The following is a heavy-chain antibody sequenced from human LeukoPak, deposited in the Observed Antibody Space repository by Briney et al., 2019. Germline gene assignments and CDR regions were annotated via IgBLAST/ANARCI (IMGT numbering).Heavy chain of an antibody. CDR1: GFTFSDYA. CDR3: AKPTARSRVEEAMLVSGGGYYYYGMDV. D-gene: IGHD1-26*01. CDR2: LSGSGAGT. Sequence: GGSLRLSCAASGFTFSDYALGWVRQAPGRGLEWVATLSGSGAGTYYSDSVQGRFTISRDNSKRTLFLQMNSLRAEDTAFYYCAKPTARSRVEEAMLVSGGGYYYYGMDVWGQGTTVTVSS. V-gene: IGHV3-23*01. J-gene: IGHJ6*02.